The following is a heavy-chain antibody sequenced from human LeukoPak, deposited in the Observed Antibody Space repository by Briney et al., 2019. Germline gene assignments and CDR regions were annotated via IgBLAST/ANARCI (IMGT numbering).Heavy chain of an antibody. Sequence: SVTVSCKASRGTFNTYSIAWVRQAPGQGLEWMGRIIPILGIAKYAQKFQGRVTITADTSTSTAYMELSSLTYEDTAVYYCARDVRRIAVAGTQLDYWGQGTLVTVSS. CDR3: ARDVRRIAVAGTQLDY. D-gene: IGHD6-19*01. V-gene: IGHV1-69*04. CDR2: IIPILGIA. CDR1: RGTFNTYS. J-gene: IGHJ4*02.